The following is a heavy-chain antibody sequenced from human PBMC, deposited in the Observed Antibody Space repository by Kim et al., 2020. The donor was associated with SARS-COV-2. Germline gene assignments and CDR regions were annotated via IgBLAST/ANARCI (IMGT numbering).Heavy chain of an antibody. Sequence: ASVKVSCKASGYTFTSYYMHWVRQAPGQGLEWMGIINPSGGSTSYAQKFQGRVTMTRDTSTSTVYMELSSLRSEDTAVYYCARQDYYDSSGYHNYYYYGMDVWGRGTTVTVSS. CDR2: INPSGGST. D-gene: IGHD3-22*01. CDR3: ARQDYYDSSGYHNYYYYGMDV. V-gene: IGHV1-46*01. J-gene: IGHJ6*02. CDR1: GYTFTSYY.